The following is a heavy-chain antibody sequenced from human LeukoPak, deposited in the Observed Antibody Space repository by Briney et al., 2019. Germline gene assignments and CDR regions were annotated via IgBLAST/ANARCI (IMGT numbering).Heavy chain of an antibody. V-gene: IGHV4-38-2*01. J-gene: IGHJ6*03. CDR2: IYRSGST. CDR1: GYSISSAYY. D-gene: IGHD1-26*01. CDR3: ARRGAGTNYMDV. Sequence: PSETLSLTCAVPGYSISSAYYWGWIQPPPGKGLELIGSIYRSGSTYYNPSLKSRVTISVDTSKNQFSLKWNSLTGADTAVYYCARRGAGTNYMDVWGKGTTVTVSS.